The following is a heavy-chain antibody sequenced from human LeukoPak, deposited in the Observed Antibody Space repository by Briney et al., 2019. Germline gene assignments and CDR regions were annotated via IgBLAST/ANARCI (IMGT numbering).Heavy chain of an antibody. CDR1: GFTFSSYW. D-gene: IGHD1-14*01. CDR2: IKQGGSET. Sequence: GGSLRPSCAASGFTFSSYWMSWVRQAPGKGLEWVVNIKQGGSETYYVDSVKGRFTISRDNAKNSLYLQMNSLRAEDTAVYYCARDGRAWYYWGQGTLVTVSS. V-gene: IGHV3-7*01. J-gene: IGHJ4*02. CDR3: ARDGRAWYY.